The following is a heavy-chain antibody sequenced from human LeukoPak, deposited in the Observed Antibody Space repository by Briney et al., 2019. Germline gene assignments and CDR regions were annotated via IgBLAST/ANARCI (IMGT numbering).Heavy chain of an antibody. V-gene: IGHV4-34*01. CDR2: INHSGST. D-gene: IGHD6-13*01. CDR1: GGSFSGYY. J-gene: IGHJ1*01. Sequence: PSETLSLTCAVYGGSFSGYYWSWIRQPPGKGLEWIGEINHSGSTNYNPSLKSRVTISADTSKNQLSLKLSSVTAADTAVYYCAKTGYSSSWFAAEYFQHWGQGTLVTVSS. CDR3: AKTGYSSSWFAAEYFQH.